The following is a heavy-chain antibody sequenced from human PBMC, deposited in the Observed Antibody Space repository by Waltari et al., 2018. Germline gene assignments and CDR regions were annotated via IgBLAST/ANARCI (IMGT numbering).Heavy chain of an antibody. J-gene: IGHJ6*02. CDR1: WFTVSSNY. CDR3: ERDFTHYAMDV. CDR2: SVSGGNK. V-gene: IGHV3-53*01. Sequence: EVQVVESGGGLIQPGGSLRLSCAASWFTVSSNYMNWVRQAPGKGMEWVSGSVSGGNKYYADSVKGRFTVARDNSKNTVYLQRNTLRAEDTAVYYCERDFTHYAMDVWGQGTTVTVSS.